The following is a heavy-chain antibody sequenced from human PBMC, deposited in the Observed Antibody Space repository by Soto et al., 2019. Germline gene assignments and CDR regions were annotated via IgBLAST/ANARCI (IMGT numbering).Heavy chain of an antibody. CDR2: INPNSGGT. CDR1: GYTFTGYY. D-gene: IGHD2-15*01. J-gene: IGHJ4*02. CDR3: ARDMGYCSCCSCYRLFDY. V-gene: IGHV1-2*02. Sequence: ASVKVSCKASGYTFTGYYMNWVRQAPGQGLAWMGWINPNSGGTNYAQKFQGRVTMTRDTSISTAYMELSRLRTDDTAVYYRARDMGYCSCCSCYRLFDYWGQGTLVTVSS.